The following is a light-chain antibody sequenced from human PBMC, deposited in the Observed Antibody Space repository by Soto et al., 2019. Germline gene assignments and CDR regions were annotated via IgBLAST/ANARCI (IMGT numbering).Light chain of an antibody. CDR1: QSVSSN. J-gene: IGKJ1*01. CDR2: GAS. V-gene: IGKV3-15*01. CDR3: QQYDNWPGT. Sequence: EIVMTQSPATLSVSPGERATLSCRASQSVSSNLAWYQQKPGQAPRLLIYGASTRATGIPARFSGSESGTEFTLTISSLQSEDFAVYYCQQYDNWPGTFGQGT.